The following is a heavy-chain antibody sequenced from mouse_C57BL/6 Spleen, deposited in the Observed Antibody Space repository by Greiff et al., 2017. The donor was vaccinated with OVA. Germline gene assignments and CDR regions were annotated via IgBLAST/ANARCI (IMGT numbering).Heavy chain of an antibody. CDR3: ARGAYDNWFAY. CDR1: GFNIKDYY. D-gene: IGHD2-3*01. CDR2: IDPEDGET. V-gene: IGHV14-2*01. Sequence: VQLQQSGAELVKPGASVKLSCTASGFNIKDYYMHWVKQRTEQGLEWIGRIDPEDGETKYAPKFQGKATITADTSSNTAYLRLISQTSEDTSFYCCARGAYDNWFAYWGQGTLVTVSA. J-gene: IGHJ3*01.